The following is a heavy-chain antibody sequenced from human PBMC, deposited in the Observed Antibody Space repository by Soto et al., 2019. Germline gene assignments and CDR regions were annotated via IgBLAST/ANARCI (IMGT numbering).Heavy chain of an antibody. D-gene: IGHD6-6*01. CDR1: WYTFPSDY. J-gene: IGHJ6*02. CDR3: ARDYPYSSSSRDYYYGMDV. V-gene: IGHV1-46*01. CDR2: INPSGGST. Sequence: XSGQVSFKVSWYTFPSDYMHWVREAPGQGLEWMGIINPSGGSTSYAQKFQGRVTMTRDTSTSTVYMELSSLRSEDTAVYYCARDYPYSSSSRDYYYGMDVWGQGTTVTVSS.